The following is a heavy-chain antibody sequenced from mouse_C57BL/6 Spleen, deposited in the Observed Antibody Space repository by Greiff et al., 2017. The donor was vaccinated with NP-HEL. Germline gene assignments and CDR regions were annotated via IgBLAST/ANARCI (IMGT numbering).Heavy chain of an antibody. D-gene: IGHD2-3*01. CDR3: AKEWLLRRAMDY. CDR1: GFSLTSYG. CDR2: IWRGGST. V-gene: IGHV2-5*01. Sequence: QVQLQQSGPGLVQPSQRLSITCTVSGFSLTSYGVHWVRQSPGKGLEWLGVIWRGGSTDYNAAFMSRLSITKDNSKSQVFFKMNSLQADDTAIYYCAKEWLLRRAMDYWGQGTSVTVSS. J-gene: IGHJ4*01.